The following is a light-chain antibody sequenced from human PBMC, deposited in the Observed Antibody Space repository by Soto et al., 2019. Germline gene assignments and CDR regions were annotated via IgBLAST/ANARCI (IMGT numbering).Light chain of an antibody. J-gene: IGLJ3*02. CDR2: RND. CDR1: SSNIGSNY. V-gene: IGLV1-47*01. Sequence: QSVLTQPPSASGTPGQRVTISCSGSSSNIGSNYVYWYQQLPGTAPKLLIYRNDQRPSGVPDRFSGSNSGTSAYLAISGLRSDDAADYDCAVWGDSLSGVVLGGGTKLTVL. CDR3: AVWGDSLSGVV.